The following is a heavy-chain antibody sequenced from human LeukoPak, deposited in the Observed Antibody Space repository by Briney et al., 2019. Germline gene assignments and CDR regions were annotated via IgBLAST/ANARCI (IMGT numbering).Heavy chain of an antibody. Sequence: PGGSLRLSCAASGFSVSSNYMTWARQAPGKGLEWVSGTNWDGGRTGYADSVKGRFTISRDNAKNSLYLQMNSLRVEDTAMYYCARDGLRRPPTPYCGGDCPLDYWGQGTLVSVSS. CDR3: ARDGLRRPPTPYCGGDCPLDY. CDR2: TNWDGGRT. V-gene: IGHV3-20*04. D-gene: IGHD2-21*02. J-gene: IGHJ4*02. CDR1: GFSVSSNY.